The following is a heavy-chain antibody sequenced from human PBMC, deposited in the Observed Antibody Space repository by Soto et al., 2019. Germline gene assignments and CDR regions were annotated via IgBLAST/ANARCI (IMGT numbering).Heavy chain of an antibody. D-gene: IGHD3-10*01. V-gene: IGHV3-23*01. CDR1: GFTFSSYA. CDR3: ARVYYYGSGTHYDAFDI. J-gene: IGHJ3*02. Sequence: GGSLRLSCAASGFTFSSYAMSWVRQAPGKGLEWVSAISGSGGSTYYADSVKGRFTISRDNSKNTLYLQMNSLRAEDTAVYYCARVYYYGSGTHYDAFDIWGQGTMVTVSS. CDR2: ISGSGGST.